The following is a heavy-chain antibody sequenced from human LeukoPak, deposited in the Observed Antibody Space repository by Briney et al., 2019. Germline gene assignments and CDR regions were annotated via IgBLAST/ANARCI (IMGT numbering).Heavy chain of an antibody. D-gene: IGHD3-10*01. CDR2: ISSSSSYT. CDR1: GFTFSNYA. CDR3: ARVYLPMDFDY. Sequence: GGSLRLSCAASGFTFSNYAMNWVRQAPGKGLEWVSYISSSSSYTNYADSVKGRFTISRDNAKNSLYLQMNSLRAEDTAVYYCARVYLPMDFDYWGQGTLVTVSS. J-gene: IGHJ4*02. V-gene: IGHV3-11*05.